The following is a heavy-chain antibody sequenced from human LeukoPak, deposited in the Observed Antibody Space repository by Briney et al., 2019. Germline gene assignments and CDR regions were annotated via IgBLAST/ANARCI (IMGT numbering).Heavy chain of an antibody. CDR2: ISSNGGST. D-gene: IGHD6-13*01. V-gene: IGHV3-64D*06. Sequence: GGSLRLSCAASGFTVSSNYMSWVRQAPGKGLEYVSAISSNGGSTYYADSVKGRFTISRDNSKNTLYLQMSSLRAEDTAVYYCVKLGSSSAYFDYWGQGTLVTVSS. CDR3: VKLGSSSAYFDY. J-gene: IGHJ4*02. CDR1: GFTVSSNY.